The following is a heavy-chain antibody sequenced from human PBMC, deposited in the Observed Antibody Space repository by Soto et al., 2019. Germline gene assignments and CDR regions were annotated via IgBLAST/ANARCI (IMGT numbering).Heavy chain of an antibody. CDR3: ARREDTFDL. V-gene: IGHV4-4*07. CDR1: GVSIINNY. Sequence: QVQLQESGPGLVKPSETLSLTCAVSGVSIINNYWTWIRQPAGKGLEWLGRVYSSGRTTYNPSLKSRLTMSVDTSKNQFSLHLTSVTAADTAVYYCARREDTFDLWGQGMLVTVSS. J-gene: IGHJ4*02. CDR2: VYSSGRT.